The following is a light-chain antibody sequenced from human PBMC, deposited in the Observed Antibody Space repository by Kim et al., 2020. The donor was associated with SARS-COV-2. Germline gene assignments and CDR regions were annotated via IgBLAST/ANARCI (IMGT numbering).Light chain of an antibody. CDR2: QDT. CDR3: QAWDSSTVV. J-gene: IGLJ2*01. CDR1: KVGDKY. Sequence: SYELTQPPSVSVSPGQTVSITCSGDKVGDKYACWYQQKPGQSPVLVIYQDTKRPSGIPERFSGSNSGNTATLTISGTQAMDEADYYCQAWDSSTVVFGGGTQLTVL. V-gene: IGLV3-1*01.